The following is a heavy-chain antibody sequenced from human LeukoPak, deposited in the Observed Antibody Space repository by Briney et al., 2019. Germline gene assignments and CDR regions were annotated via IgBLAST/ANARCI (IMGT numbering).Heavy chain of an antibody. D-gene: IGHD3-10*01. CDR1: GYTFTSYG. CDR2: ISAYNGNT. J-gene: IGHJ4*02. CDR3: ARDLYTMVRGAAEFDY. Sequence: ASVKVSCKASGYTFTSYGISWVRQAPGQGLEWMGWISAYNGNTNYAQKLQGRVTMTTDTSTSTAYMELRSLRSDDTAVYYCARDLYTMVRGAAEFDYWGQGTLVTVSS. V-gene: IGHV1-18*01.